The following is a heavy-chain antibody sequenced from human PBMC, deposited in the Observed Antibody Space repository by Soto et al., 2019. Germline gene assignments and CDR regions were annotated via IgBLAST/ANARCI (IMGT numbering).Heavy chain of an antibody. Sequence: QVQLLESGGGVVQPGRSLRLSCAASGFTFSSYAMHWVRQPPGKGLEWVAVVSNDGRNKFYADSVRGRFTISRDNSKNSLYLELDSMRVEDAAVFYCARGQHGLDQWGQGSLVLVSP. V-gene: IGHV3-30-3*01. CDR2: VSNDGRNK. D-gene: IGHD2-8*01. J-gene: IGHJ4*02. CDR3: ARGQHGLDQ. CDR1: GFTFSSYA.